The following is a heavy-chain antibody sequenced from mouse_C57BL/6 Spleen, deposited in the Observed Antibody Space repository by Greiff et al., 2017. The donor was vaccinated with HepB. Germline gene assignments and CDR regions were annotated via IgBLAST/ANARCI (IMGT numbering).Heavy chain of an antibody. V-gene: IGHV1-69*01. Sequence: VQLQQPGAELVMPGASVKLSCKASGYTFTSYWMHWVKQRPGQGLEWIGEIAPSDSYTNYNQKFKGKSTLTVDKSSSTAYMQLSSLTSEDSAVYYCARSGWGYWGQGTSVTVSS. CDR1: GYTFTSYW. CDR3: ARSGWGY. J-gene: IGHJ4*01. CDR2: IAPSDSYT. D-gene: IGHD3-1*01.